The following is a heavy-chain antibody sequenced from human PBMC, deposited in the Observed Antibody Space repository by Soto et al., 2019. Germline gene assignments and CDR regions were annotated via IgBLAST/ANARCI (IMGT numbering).Heavy chain of an antibody. CDR1: GGSISSYY. D-gene: IGHD6-13*01. CDR2: IYYSGST. V-gene: IGHV4-59*01. Sequence: PSETLSLTCTVSGGSISSYYWSWIRQPPGKGLEWIGYIYYSGSTNYNPSLKSRVTISVDTSKNQFSLKLSSVTGADTAVYYCARCRVAEASRDWFDPWGPGTLVTVSS. J-gene: IGHJ5*02. CDR3: ARCRVAEASRDWFDP.